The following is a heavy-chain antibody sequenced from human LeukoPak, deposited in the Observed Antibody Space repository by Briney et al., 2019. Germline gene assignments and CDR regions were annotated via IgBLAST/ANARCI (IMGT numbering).Heavy chain of an antibody. Sequence: GGSLRLSCAASGFTFTSYGMHWVRQAPGKGLGWVAVISHDENTKNNADSLRGRFTVSRDNFQNALYLQKNSLRVEDTGVYYCAKDQGMRQVWNWFDSWGQGTLVTVSS. J-gene: IGHJ5*01. CDR1: GFTFTSYG. D-gene: IGHD1-1*01. V-gene: IGHV3-33*05. CDR2: ISHDENTK. CDR3: AKDQGMRQVWNWFDS.